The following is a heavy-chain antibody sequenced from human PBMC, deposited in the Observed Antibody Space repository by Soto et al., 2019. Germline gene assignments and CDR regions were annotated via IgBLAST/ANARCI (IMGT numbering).Heavy chain of an antibody. CDR1: GYTFTGSY. J-gene: IGHJ4*02. V-gene: IGHV1-2*02. Sequence: QVQLVQSGAEVKKPGASVKVSCKASGYTFTGSYMHWVRQAPGQGLEWMGWVNPNTGGTNYAQKFQGRVTMTRDTSISTAYMELSRLSSDDTAVVYCARGGYSSSSPSDYWGQGTLVTVSS. CDR3: ARGGYSSSSPSDY. CDR2: VNPNTGGT. D-gene: IGHD6-6*01.